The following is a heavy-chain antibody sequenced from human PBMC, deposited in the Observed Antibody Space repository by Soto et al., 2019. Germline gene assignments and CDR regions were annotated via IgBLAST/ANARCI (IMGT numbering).Heavy chain of an antibody. J-gene: IGHJ6*02. CDR2: VSHDGRNT. D-gene: IGHD2-2*03. CDR1: GFTFSDYA. CDR3: AKDRGGYCISTSCYRHYYYGMDV. V-gene: IGHV3-30*18. Sequence: GGSLRLSCAASGFTFSDYAMHWVRQAPGKGLEWVAVVSHDGRNTHYADSVKGRFTISRDNSKNTLYLQMNSLRAEDTAVYYCAKDRGGYCISTSCYRHYYYGMDVWGQGTTVTVSS.